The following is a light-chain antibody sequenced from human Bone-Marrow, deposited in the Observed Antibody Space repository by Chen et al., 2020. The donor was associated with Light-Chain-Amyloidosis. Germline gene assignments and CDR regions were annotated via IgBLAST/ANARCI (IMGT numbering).Light chain of an antibody. V-gene: IGLV2-14*02. J-gene: IGLJ1*01. Sequence: HSALTQPASVSGSPGQSIIISCTETNNDVGNYNFVSWYPQQPGKAPRLVIYEDDKRPSEVPSRFSASKSGNTASLTISGLQPEDEADYYCSSYGTTYVFGSGTTVTVL. CDR2: EDD. CDR1: NNDVGNYNF. CDR3: SSYGTTYV.